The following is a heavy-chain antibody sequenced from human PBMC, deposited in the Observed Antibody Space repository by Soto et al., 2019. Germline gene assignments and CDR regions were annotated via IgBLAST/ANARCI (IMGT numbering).Heavy chain of an antibody. J-gene: IGHJ5*02. CDR3: ARPIRYFDWSTAS. CDR2: IWYDGSNK. V-gene: IGHV3-33*01. D-gene: IGHD3-9*01. CDR1: GFTFSSYG. Sequence: PGGSLRLSCAASGFTFSSYGMHWVRQAPGKGLEWVAVIWYDGSNKYYADSVKGRFTISRDNSKNTLYLQMNSLRAEDTAVYYWARPIRYFDWSTASWGQGTLVTVSS.